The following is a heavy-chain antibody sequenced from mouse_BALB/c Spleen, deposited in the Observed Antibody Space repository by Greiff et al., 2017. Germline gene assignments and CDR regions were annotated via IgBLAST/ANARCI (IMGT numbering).Heavy chain of an antibody. CDR2: IYPSDSYT. Sequence: QVQLQQPGAELVRPGASVKLSCKASGYTFTSYWINWVKQRPGQGLEWIGNIYPSDSYTNYNQKFKDKATLTVDKSSSTAYMQLSSPTSEDSAVYYCTRGGYYRYDGGNAWLAYWGQGTLVTVSA. CDR1: GYTFTSYW. J-gene: IGHJ3*01. CDR3: TRGGYYRYDGGNAWLAY. V-gene: IGHV1-69*02. D-gene: IGHD2-14*01.